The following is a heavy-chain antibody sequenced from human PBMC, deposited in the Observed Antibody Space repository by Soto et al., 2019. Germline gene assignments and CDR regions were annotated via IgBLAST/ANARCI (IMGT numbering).Heavy chain of an antibody. Sequence: PGESMKISCKGSGYSFTSYWISWVRQMPGKGLEWMGRIDPSDSYTNYSPSFQGHVTISADKSISTAYLQWSSLKASDTAMYYCARHGEFDYYYYGMDVWGQGTTVTVSS. CDR3: ARHGEFDYYYYGMDV. V-gene: IGHV5-10-1*01. CDR2: IDPSDSYT. D-gene: IGHD3-10*01. CDR1: GYSFTSYW. J-gene: IGHJ6*02.